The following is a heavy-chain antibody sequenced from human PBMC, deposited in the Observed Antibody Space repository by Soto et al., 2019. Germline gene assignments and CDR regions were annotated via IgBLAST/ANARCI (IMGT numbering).Heavy chain of an antibody. CDR2: IIPIFGTA. Sequence: WASVNVSCKASGGTFSSYAISWVRQAPGQGLEWMGGIIPIFGTANYAQKFQGRVTITADESTSTAYMELSSLRSEDTAVYYCARTEMTTLPNSAYWGQGTQVTVS. V-gene: IGHV1-69*13. D-gene: IGHD4-4*01. CDR1: GGTFSSYA. J-gene: IGHJ4*02. CDR3: ARTEMTTLPNSAY.